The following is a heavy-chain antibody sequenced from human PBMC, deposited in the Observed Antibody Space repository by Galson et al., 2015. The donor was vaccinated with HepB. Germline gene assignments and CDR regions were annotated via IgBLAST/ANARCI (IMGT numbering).Heavy chain of an antibody. V-gene: IGHV3-7*03. D-gene: IGHD3-3*01. CDR2: IKQDGSEK. Sequence: SLRLSCAASGFTFSSYWMRWVRQAPGKGLEWVANIKQDGSEKYYVDSMKGRFIIARDNAKNLLYLQMNSLRAEDTAVYYWAREYYDLWSGCYPMDVWGKGTTVTVSS. CDR3: AREYYDLWSGCYPMDV. J-gene: IGHJ6*03. CDR1: GFTFSSYW.